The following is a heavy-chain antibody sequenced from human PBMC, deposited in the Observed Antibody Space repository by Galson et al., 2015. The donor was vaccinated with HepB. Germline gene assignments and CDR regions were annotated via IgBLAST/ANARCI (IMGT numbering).Heavy chain of an antibody. D-gene: IGHD1-26*01. J-gene: IGHJ4*02. V-gene: IGHV3-23*01. Sequence: SLRLSCAASGFTFSTYTMSWVRQAPGKGLERVSAIISAGNTYYIDSVKGRFTISRDNSKNTLYLQMNSLRVEDTAVYFCARRYSGYFDLWGRGTLVTVSS. CDR3: ARRYSGYFDL. CDR1: GFTFSTYT. CDR2: IISAGNT.